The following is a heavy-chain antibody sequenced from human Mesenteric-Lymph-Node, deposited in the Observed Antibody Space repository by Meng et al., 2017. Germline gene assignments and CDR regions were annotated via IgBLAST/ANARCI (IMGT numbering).Heavy chain of an antibody. V-gene: IGHV3-48*03. D-gene: IGHD6-19*01. Sequence: GESLKISCAASGFTFSSYEMNWVRQAPGKGLEWVSYISSSGSTIYYADSVKGRFTISRDNTKQSLYLQMNSLRAEDTAVYYCALGRGRIEVAGISPFDYWGQGTLVTVSS. J-gene: IGHJ4*02. CDR1: GFTFSSYE. CDR2: ISSSGSTI. CDR3: ALGRGRIEVAGISPFDY.